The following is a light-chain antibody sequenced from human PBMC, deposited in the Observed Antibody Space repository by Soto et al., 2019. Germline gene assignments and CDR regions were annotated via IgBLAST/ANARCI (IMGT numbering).Light chain of an antibody. Sequence: EIVLTQSPGTLSLSPGERATLSCRASQSVSSNYLAWYQQKPGQAPRPLIYGASSRATGIPDRFSGSGAGTDFTLTISGLESEDSAAYYCQQNYSTPWTFGQGTKVDIK. CDR1: QSVSSNY. CDR3: QQNYSTPWT. V-gene: IGKV3-20*01. J-gene: IGKJ1*01. CDR2: GAS.